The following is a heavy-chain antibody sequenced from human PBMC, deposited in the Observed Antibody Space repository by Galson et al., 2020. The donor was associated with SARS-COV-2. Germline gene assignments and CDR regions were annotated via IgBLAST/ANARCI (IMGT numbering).Heavy chain of an antibody. D-gene: IGHD4-17*01. V-gene: IGHV3-30*04. CDR3: ARGSPAVTKRNYWLGP. Sequence: GGSLRLSCKASNITFSVYPMHWVRQAPGKGLEWVAVISSNGNEKYYGDSMKGRFTVSRDNSKNTLYLHIDGLRPDDTSIYYCARGSPAVTKRNYWLGPWGQGTLVTVSS. J-gene: IGHJ5*02. CDR2: ISSNGNEK. CDR1: NITFSVYP.